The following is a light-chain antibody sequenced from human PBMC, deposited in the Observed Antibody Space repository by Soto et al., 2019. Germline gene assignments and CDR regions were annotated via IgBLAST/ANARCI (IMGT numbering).Light chain of an antibody. CDR3: CSYPGSHTWV. CDR1: SSDIGDYTY. J-gene: IGLJ3*02. V-gene: IGLV2-14*01. Sequence: QSALTQPASVSGSPGQSITISCTGTSSDIGDYTYVSWYQQHPGKAPKLMIYEVSNRPSGVSNRFSGSKSGNTASLTISGLQAEDEADYYCCSYPGSHTWVFGGGTKLTVL. CDR2: EVS.